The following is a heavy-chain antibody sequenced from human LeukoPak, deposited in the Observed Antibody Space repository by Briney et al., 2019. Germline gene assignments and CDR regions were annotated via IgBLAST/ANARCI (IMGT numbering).Heavy chain of an antibody. V-gene: IGHV1-69*13. D-gene: IGHD3-22*01. CDR2: IIPIFGTA. J-gene: IGHJ4*02. CDR1: GGTFSSYA. CDR3: ARVLVSGGYYYYFDY. Sequence: ASVKVSCKASGGTFSSYAVSWVRQAPGQGLEWMGGIIPIFGTANYAQKFQGRVTITADESTSTAYMELSSLRSEDTAVYYCARVLVSGGYYYYFDYWGQGTLVTVSS.